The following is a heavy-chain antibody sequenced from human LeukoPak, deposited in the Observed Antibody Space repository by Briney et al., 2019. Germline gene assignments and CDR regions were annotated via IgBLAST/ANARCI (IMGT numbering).Heavy chain of an antibody. J-gene: IGHJ3*01. Sequence: GGSLRLSCAASGFTFSSYGMHWVRQAPGKGLEWVAFIWYDGSNKYYADSVKGRFTISRDNSKDTLYLQMNGLRVEDTAIYYCAKGLRGLRNRIMGDTFDLWGQGTMVAVSS. CDR3: AKGLRGLRNRIMGDTFDL. CDR2: IWYDGSNK. CDR1: GFTFSSYG. D-gene: IGHD1-14*01. V-gene: IGHV3-30*02.